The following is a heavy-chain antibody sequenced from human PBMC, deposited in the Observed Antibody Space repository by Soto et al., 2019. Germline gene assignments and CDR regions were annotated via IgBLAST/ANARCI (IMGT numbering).Heavy chain of an antibody. CDR1: GDGVSSNSAA. D-gene: IGHD6-13*01. CDR3: EREAAAAAMWRAMDA. V-gene: IGHV6-1*01. Sequence: VSLTCAISGDGVSSNSAAWNWIRHPPCRGLEWLWRTYCRSKWYNDYGVSVKGRITSNPDTSKDQLSRQLKSVSPEDTAMYYCEREAAAAAMWRAMDAWAHRTTDPVSS. J-gene: IGHJ6*02. CDR2: TYCRSKWYN.